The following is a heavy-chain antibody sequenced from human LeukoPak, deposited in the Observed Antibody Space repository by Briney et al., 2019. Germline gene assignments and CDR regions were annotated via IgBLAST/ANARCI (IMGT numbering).Heavy chain of an antibody. CDR3: AKGKLWLPFADY. D-gene: IGHD5-18*01. Sequence: GGSLRLSCAASGFIFSTYNMNWVRQAPGKGLEWVSVIGASGGNTYYADSVKGRFTISRDNSKNTLYLQMNSLRAEDTAVYYCAKGKLWLPFADYWGQGTLVTVSS. CDR1: GFIFSTYN. J-gene: IGHJ4*02. V-gene: IGHV3-23*01. CDR2: IGASGGNT.